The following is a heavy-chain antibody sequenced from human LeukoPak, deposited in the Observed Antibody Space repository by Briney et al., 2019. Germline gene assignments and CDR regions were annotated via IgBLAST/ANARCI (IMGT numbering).Heavy chain of an antibody. D-gene: IGHD3-10*01. CDR3: ARDRLISHYYGSGSRFDY. J-gene: IGHJ4*02. Sequence: ASVKVSCKASGYTFTGYHMHWVRQAPGQGLEWMGWINPNSGGTNYAQKFQGRVTMTRDTSISTAYMELSRLRSDDTAVYYCARDRLISHYYGSGSRFDYWGQGTLVTVSS. CDR2: INPNSGGT. V-gene: IGHV1-2*02. CDR1: GYTFTGYH.